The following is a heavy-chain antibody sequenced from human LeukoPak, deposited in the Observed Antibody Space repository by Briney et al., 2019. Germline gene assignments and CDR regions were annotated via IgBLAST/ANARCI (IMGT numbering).Heavy chain of an antibody. CDR2: ISYEGSNE. CDR3: AKSDDGGLYYFDY. J-gene: IGHJ4*02. CDR1: VFTFSSYG. Sequence: GSLRLSCAASVFTFSSYGMHWVRQAPGKGLEWVAVISYEGSNEYYADSVKGRFTISRDNSKNTLYLQMNSLRAEDTAVYYCAKSDDGGLYYFDYWGQGTLVTVSS. D-gene: IGHD3-16*01. V-gene: IGHV3-30*18.